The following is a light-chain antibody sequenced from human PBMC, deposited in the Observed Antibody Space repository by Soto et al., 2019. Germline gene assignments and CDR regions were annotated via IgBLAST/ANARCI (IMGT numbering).Light chain of an antibody. CDR2: EVS. CDR3: SSYTSDWGV. J-gene: IGLJ1*01. CDR1: SSDVGGYDF. V-gene: IGLV2-14*01. Sequence: HSALTQPASVSGSPGQSITISCTGTSSDVGGYDFVSWYQHHPGKAPKLMIYEVSTRPSRVSDRFSGSKSGNTASLTISGLQAEDEADYYCSSYTSDWGVFGTGTKVTVL.